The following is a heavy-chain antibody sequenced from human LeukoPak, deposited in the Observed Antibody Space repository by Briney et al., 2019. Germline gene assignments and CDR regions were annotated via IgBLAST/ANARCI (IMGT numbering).Heavy chain of an antibody. Sequence: GGSLRLSCAASGFTVSSNYMSWVRQAPGKGLEWVSVIYSGGSTYYADSVKGRFTISRDNSKNTLYLQMNSLRAEDTAVYYCARDRGVGIVGATDWYFDLWGRGTLVTVSS. V-gene: IGHV3-53*01. D-gene: IGHD1-26*01. CDR2: IYSGGST. J-gene: IGHJ2*01. CDR3: ARDRGVGIVGATDWYFDL. CDR1: GFTVSSNY.